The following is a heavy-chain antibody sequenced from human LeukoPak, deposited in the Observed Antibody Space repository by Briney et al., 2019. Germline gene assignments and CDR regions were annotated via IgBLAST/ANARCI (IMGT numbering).Heavy chain of an antibody. V-gene: IGHV3-74*01. CDR1: GFTFSSYA. J-gene: IGHJ4*02. Sequence: GGSLRLSCAASGFTFSSYAMSWVRQAPGKGLVWVSRINSDGSSTSYADSVKGRFTISRDNAKNSLYLQMNSLRAEDTALYYCAKDFAKLGTAPNYFDYWGQGTLVTVSS. CDR3: AKDFAKLGTAPNYFDY. CDR2: INSDGSST. D-gene: IGHD1-1*01.